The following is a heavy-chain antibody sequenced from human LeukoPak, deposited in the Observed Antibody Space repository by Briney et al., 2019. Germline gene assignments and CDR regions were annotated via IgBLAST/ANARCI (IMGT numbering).Heavy chain of an antibody. V-gene: IGHV4-34*01. CDR3: ARYLDYGGNSRVFQH. CDR2: INHSGST. Sequence: SETLSLTCAVYGGSFSGYYWSWIRQPPGKGLEWIGEINHSGSTNYNPSLKSRVTISVDASKNQFSLKLSSVTAADTAVYYCARYLDYGGNSRVFQHWGQGTLVTVSS. D-gene: IGHD4-23*01. CDR1: GGSFSGYY. J-gene: IGHJ1*01.